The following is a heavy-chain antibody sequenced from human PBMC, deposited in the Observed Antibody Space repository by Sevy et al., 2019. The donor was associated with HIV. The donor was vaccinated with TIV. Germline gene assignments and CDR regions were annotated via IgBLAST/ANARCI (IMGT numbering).Heavy chain of an antibody. CDR2: FDPEDGET. D-gene: IGHD3-22*01. CDR1: GSTLSRLS. J-gene: IGHJ4*02. Sequence: ASVKVSCKVSGSTLSRLSMHWVRQVPGKGLEWMASFDPEDGETFYAGKFQGRVTMTEDTSTDTAYMELSSMRSEDTAVYFCATTKDYYESYGSPFDYWGQGTLVTVSS. V-gene: IGHV1-24*01. CDR3: ATTKDYYESYGSPFDY.